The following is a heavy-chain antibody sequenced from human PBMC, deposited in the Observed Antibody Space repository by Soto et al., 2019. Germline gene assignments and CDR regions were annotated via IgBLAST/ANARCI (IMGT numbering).Heavy chain of an antibody. J-gene: IGHJ4*02. D-gene: IGHD7-27*01. CDR1: GFTFSDYY. CDR2: ISSSSSYT. V-gene: IGHV3-11*06. Sequence: GGSLRLSCAASGFTFSDYYMSWIRQAPGKGLEWVSYISSSSSYTNYADSVKGRFTISRDNAKNSLYLQMNSLRAEDTAVYYCARGGLGITPFDYWGQGTLVTVSS. CDR3: ARGGLGITPFDY.